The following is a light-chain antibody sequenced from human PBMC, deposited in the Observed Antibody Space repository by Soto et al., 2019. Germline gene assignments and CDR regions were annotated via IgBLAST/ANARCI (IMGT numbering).Light chain of an antibody. V-gene: IGLV3-10*01. CDR3: YSLDHSGNIMV. Sequence: SYELTQPPSVSVSPGQTARITCSGDALPKKFASWYQQKSGQAPLLVIYDDSRRPSGIPERFSGSSSGTVATLTVTEAQVEDGADYYCYSLDHSGNIMVFGGGTKVTVL. CDR1: ALPKKF. CDR2: DDS. J-gene: IGLJ2*01.